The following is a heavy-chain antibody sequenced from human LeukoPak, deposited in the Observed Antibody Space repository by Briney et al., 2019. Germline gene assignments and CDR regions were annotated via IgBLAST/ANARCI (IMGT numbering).Heavy chain of an antibody. CDR1: GFTFSNYG. Sequence: PGGSLRLSCAASGFTFSNYGMHRVRQAPGKGLEWVAFMQYDANNKYTTDSVKGRFTISRDNSKNTLYLQMNSLRVEDTAVYYCARRNFDYIWESYRYPAGIDYWGQGTLVTVSS. D-gene: IGHD3-16*02. J-gene: IGHJ4*02. V-gene: IGHV3-30*02. CDR2: MQYDANNK. CDR3: ARRNFDYIWESYRYPAGIDY.